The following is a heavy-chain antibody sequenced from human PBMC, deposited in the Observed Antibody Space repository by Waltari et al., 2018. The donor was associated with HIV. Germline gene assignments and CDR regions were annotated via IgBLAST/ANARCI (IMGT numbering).Heavy chain of an antibody. D-gene: IGHD2-15*01. V-gene: IGHV3-74*01. CDR1: GFSVSNHW. CDR3: ARASHYIEFSTFDGDYYFDV. CDR2: VNSDGSSR. J-gene: IGHJ4*02. Sequence: QLLESGGGSIKTGGSLRLSFTASGFSVSNHWMDWVRQGPGKGRVWVERVNSDGSSRNYADAVKGRFVISRDNARNTVYLQLNSLRVEDTAMYFCARASHYIEFSTFDGDYYFDVWGRGTRVAVSS.